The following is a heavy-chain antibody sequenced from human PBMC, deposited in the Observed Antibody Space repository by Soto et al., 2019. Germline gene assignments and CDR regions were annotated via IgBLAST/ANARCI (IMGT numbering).Heavy chain of an antibody. D-gene: IGHD3-22*01. Sequence: QVQLVQSGAEVKKPGSSVTVSCRASGGTFSNYAINWVRQAPGQGLEWMAGIIPLFGTTNYAQKFQGRVTITADESTSTAYMELTSLRSEDPAVFYCVTSPYSYDTSGYFDYWGQGTLVTVSS. CDR1: GGTFSNYA. CDR2: IIPLFGTT. CDR3: VTSPYSYDTSGYFDY. V-gene: IGHV1-69*12. J-gene: IGHJ4*02.